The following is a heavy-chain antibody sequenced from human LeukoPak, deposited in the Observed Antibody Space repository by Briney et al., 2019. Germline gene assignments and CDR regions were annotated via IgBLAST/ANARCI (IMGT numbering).Heavy chain of an antibody. CDR1: GYTFTSYA. V-gene: IGHV1-3*01. CDR3: ARDGTPPGDDFWSGYYKNWFDP. J-gene: IGHJ5*02. D-gene: IGHD3-3*01. Sequence: VASVKVSCKASGYTFTSYAMHWVRQAPGQRLEWMGWINAGNGNTNYAQKLQGRVTMTTDTSTSTAYMELRSLRSDDTAVYYCARDGTPPGDDFWSGYYKNWFDPWGQGTLVTVSS. CDR2: INAGNGNT.